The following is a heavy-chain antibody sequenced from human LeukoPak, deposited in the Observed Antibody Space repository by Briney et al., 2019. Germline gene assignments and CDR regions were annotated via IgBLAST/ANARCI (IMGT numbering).Heavy chain of an antibody. J-gene: IGHJ4*02. CDR1: GFTFTSSA. CDR2: IVVGSGNT. D-gene: IGHD3-10*01. CDR3: ARGEVWFGNDY. Sequence: EASVKVSCKASGFTFTSSAMQWVRQARGQRLEWIGWIVVGSGNTNYAQKFQGRVTMTRDTSISTAYMELSRLRSDDTAVYYCARGEVWFGNDYWGQGSLVTVSS. V-gene: IGHV1-58*02.